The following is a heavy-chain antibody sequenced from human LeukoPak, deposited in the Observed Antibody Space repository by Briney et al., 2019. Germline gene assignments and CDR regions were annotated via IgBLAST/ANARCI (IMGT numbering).Heavy chain of an antibody. J-gene: IGHJ4*02. D-gene: IGHD2-15*01. Sequence: ASETLSLTCAVYGGSFSDYYWSWIRQPPGKGLEWIGEINHSGGTNYNPSLKSRVTISVDTSKNQFSLKLSSVTAADTAVYYCATLRSGSCWNWGQGTLVSVSS. V-gene: IGHV4-34*01. CDR1: GGSFSDYY. CDR2: INHSGGT. CDR3: ATLRSGSCWN.